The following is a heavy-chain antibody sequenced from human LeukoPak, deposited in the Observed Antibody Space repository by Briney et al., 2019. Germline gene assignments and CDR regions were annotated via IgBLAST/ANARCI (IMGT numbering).Heavy chain of an antibody. CDR3: ARQSSSWYYFDY. CDR2: IYPSGST. Sequence: PSETLSLTCTVSGGSICSGSYYWSWIRQPAGKGLEWIGRIYPSGSTNYNPSLKSRVTISVDTSKNQFSLKLSSVTAADTAVYYCARQSSSWYYFDYWGQGTLVTVSS. J-gene: IGHJ4*02. CDR1: GGSICSGSYY. D-gene: IGHD6-13*01. V-gene: IGHV4-61*02.